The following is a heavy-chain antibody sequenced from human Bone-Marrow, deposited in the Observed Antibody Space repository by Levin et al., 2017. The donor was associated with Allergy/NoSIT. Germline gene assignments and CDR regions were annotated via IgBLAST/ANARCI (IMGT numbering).Heavy chain of an antibody. V-gene: IGHV3-30*03. Sequence: GESLKISCVGSGFSFSDHGIHWVRQAPGKGLEWVSVVSYDGKNQFYSHSVKGRFTMSRDNSKNTVYLHLSSLRAEDTALYYCARAGGSHRHDFDSWGQGVLVTVS. CDR3: ARAGGSHRHDFDS. J-gene: IGHJ4*02. D-gene: IGHD1-1*01. CDR1: GFSFSDHG. CDR2: VSYDGKNQ.